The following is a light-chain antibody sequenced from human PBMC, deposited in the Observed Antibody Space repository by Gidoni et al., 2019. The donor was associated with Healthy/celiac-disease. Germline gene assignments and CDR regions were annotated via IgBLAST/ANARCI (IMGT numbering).Light chain of an antibody. CDR2: GAS. CDR1: QSVSST. J-gene: IGKJ1*01. Sequence: EIVLTQSPATLSVSPGERATLSCRASQSVSSTLAWYQQKPGQAPRLLIYGASTRATGIPARFSGSGSGTEFTLTISSLQSEDFAVYYCQQYNNWPPWTFDQGTKVEIK. V-gene: IGKV3-15*01. CDR3: QQYNNWPPWT.